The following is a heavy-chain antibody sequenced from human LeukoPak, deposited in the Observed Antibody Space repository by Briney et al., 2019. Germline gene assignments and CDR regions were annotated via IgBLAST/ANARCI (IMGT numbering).Heavy chain of an antibody. Sequence: SETLSLTCAVYGGSFSGYYWSWIRQPPGKGLEWIGEINHSGSTNYNPSLKSRVTISVDTSKNQFSLKLSSVTAADTAVYYCARGEYCSGGSCYSVYHYWGQGTLVTVSS. J-gene: IGHJ4*02. CDR2: INHSGST. D-gene: IGHD2-15*01. CDR1: GGSFSGYY. V-gene: IGHV4-34*01. CDR3: ARGEYCSGGSCYSVYHY.